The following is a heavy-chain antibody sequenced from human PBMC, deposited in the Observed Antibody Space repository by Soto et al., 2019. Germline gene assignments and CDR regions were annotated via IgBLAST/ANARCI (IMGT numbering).Heavy chain of an antibody. CDR3: ARDRGYYGSGSYSSWFDP. Sequence: SETLSLTYTVSGGSISSYYWSWIRQPPGKGLEWIGYIYYSGSTNYNPSLKSRVTISVDTSKNQFSLKLSSVTAADTAVYYCARDRGYYGSGSYSSWFDPWGQGTLVTVSS. CDR2: IYYSGST. J-gene: IGHJ5*02. V-gene: IGHV4-59*01. CDR1: GGSISSYY. D-gene: IGHD3-10*01.